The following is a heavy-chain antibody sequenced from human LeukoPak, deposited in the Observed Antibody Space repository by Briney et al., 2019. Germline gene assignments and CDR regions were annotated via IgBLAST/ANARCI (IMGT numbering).Heavy chain of an antibody. V-gene: IGHV4-39*07. D-gene: IGHD3-22*01. J-gene: IGHJ4*02. CDR2: IYYSGST. Sequence: PSETLSLTCTVSGGSINSSSYYWGWIRQPPGKGLEWIGSIYYSGSTYYNPSLKSRVTISVDTSKNQFSLKLSSVTAADTAVYYCAREIGKYHLFDYWGQGTLVTVSS. CDR1: GGSINSSSYY. CDR3: AREIGKYHLFDY.